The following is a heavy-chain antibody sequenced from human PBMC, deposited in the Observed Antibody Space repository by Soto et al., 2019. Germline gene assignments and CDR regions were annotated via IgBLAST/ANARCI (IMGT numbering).Heavy chain of an antibody. CDR1: GYTFTSYA. D-gene: IGHD1-26*01. V-gene: IGHV1-3*01. CDR2: INAGNGNT. J-gene: IGHJ4*02. Sequence: QVHLVQSGAEVKKPGASVKVSCKASGYTFTSYAMHWVRQAPGQRFEWMGWINAGNGNTKYSQKFQGRVSITRDTSASTVYMELSSMRCEDTAVYYCARDVRPTSYDYWGQGSLVTVFS. CDR3: ARDVRPTSYDY.